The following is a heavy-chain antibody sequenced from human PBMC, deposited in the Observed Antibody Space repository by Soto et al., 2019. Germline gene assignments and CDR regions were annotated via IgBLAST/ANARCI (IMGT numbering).Heavy chain of an antibody. V-gene: IGHV1-46*01. CDR3: AREAVAGTGAYGMDV. CDR2: INPSGGST. D-gene: IGHD6-19*01. Sequence: GASVKVSCKASGYTFTSXYMHWVRQAPGQGLEWMGIINPSGGSTSYAQKFQGRVTMTRDTSTSTVYMELSSLRSEDTAVYYCAREAVAGTGAYGMDVWGQGTTVTVSS. CDR1: GYTFTSXY. J-gene: IGHJ6*02.